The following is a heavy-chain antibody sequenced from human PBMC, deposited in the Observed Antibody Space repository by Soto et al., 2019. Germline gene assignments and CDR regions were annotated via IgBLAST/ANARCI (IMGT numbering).Heavy chain of an antibody. J-gene: IGHJ6*03. CDR2: ISGSGGST. CDR3: AKDAGPGTGYYYYYMDV. V-gene: IGHV3-23*01. CDR1: GFTFSSYA. Sequence: EVQLLESGGGLVQPGGSLRLSCAASGFTFSSYAMSWVRQAPGKGLEWVSAISGSGGSTYYADSVKGRFTISRDNSKNTLYLQMNSLRAEDTAVYYCAKDAGPGTGYYYYYMDVWGKGTTVTVSS.